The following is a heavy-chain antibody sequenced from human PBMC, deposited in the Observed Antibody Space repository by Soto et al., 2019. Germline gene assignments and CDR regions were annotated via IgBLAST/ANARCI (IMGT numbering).Heavy chain of an antibody. D-gene: IGHD5-12*01. Sequence: QVQLVQSGAEVKKPGASVKVSCKPSGYTFTSFGISWVRQAPGQGLEWMGWISAYNGNTKYAQKLQGRFTMTTDTSTSTAYMELRSLRSDDTAVYYCARVTHGLPNVRYFDYWGQGTLVTVSS. CDR3: ARVTHGLPNVRYFDY. V-gene: IGHV1-18*01. J-gene: IGHJ4*02. CDR2: ISAYNGNT. CDR1: GYTFTSFG.